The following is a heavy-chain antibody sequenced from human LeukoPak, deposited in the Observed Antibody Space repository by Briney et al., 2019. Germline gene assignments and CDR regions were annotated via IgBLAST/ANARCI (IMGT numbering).Heavy chain of an antibody. J-gene: IGHJ6*02. D-gene: IGHD6-6*01. CDR3: ARDRSLSSIAARRDYYYGMDV. Sequence: PGGSLRLSCAASGFTFSSYEMNWVRQAPGKGLEWVSYISSSGSTIYYADSVKGRFTISRDNAKNSLYLQMNSLRAEDTAVYYCARDRSLSSIAARRDYYYGMDVWGQGTTVTVSS. CDR1: GFTFSSYE. CDR2: ISSSGSTI. V-gene: IGHV3-48*03.